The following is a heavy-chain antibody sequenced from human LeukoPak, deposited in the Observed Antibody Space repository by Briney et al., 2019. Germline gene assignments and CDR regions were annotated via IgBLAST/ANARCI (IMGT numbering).Heavy chain of an antibody. J-gene: IGHJ6*04. CDR3: ARSSYGARRGV. D-gene: IGHD4-17*01. CDR1: GGSFSGYY. V-gene: IGHV4-34*01. CDR2: INHSGST. Sequence: PSETLSLTCAVYGGSFSGYYWSWIRQPPGKGLEWMGEINHSGSTNDNPSLKSRVTTSVDTSKNQFSLKLSSVTAADTAVYYCARSSYGARRGVWGKGTTVTVSS.